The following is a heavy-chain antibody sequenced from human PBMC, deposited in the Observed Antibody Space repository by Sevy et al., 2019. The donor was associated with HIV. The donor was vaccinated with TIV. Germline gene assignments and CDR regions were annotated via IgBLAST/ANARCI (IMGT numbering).Heavy chain of an antibody. CDR1: GYTLTELS. V-gene: IGHV1-24*01. CDR2: FDPEDGET. Sequence: ASVKVSCKVSGYTLTELSSHWVRQAPGKGLEWMGGFDPEDGETIYAQTFQGRVTMTEDTSTDTAYMELSSLRSEDTAVYYCATSPDYYDSSRDAFDIWGQGTMVTVSS. D-gene: IGHD3-22*01. CDR3: ATSPDYYDSSRDAFDI. J-gene: IGHJ3*02.